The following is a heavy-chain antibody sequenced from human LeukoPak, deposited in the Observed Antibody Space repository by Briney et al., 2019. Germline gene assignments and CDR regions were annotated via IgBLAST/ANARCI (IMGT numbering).Heavy chain of an antibody. D-gene: IGHD5-12*01. V-gene: IGHV4-59*01. Sequence: KASETLSLTCTVSGGSISSYYWSWIRQPPGEGLEWIGYIYYSGSTNYNPSLKSRVTISVDTSKNQFSLKLSSVTAADTAVYYCARATNGMDVWGQGTTVTVSS. CDR3: ARATNGMDV. CDR2: IYYSGST. J-gene: IGHJ6*02. CDR1: GGSISSYY.